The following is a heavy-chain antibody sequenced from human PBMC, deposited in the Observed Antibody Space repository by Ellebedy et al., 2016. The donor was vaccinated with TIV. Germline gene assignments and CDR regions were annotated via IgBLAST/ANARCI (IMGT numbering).Heavy chain of an antibody. CDR3: ASDWKYCSSTSCYKETYYYYYMDV. V-gene: IGHV3-30-3*01. D-gene: IGHD2-2*02. CDR2: ISYDGSSK. Sequence: GGSLRLSXAASGFTFSSYAMHWVRQAPGKGLEWVAVISYDGSSKYYADSVKGRFTISRDNSKNTLYLQMNSLRAEDTAVYYCASDWKYCSSTSCYKETYYYYYMDVWGKGTTVTVSS. CDR1: GFTFSSYA. J-gene: IGHJ6*03.